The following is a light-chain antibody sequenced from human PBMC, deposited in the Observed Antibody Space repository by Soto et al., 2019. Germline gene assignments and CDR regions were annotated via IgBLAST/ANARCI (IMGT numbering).Light chain of an antibody. J-gene: IGLJ2*01. CDR3: CSYTSSSTVV. CDR1: SSDVGAYNY. Sequence: QSVLTQPRSVSGSPGQSVTISCTGTSSDVGAYNYVSWFQQHPGKAPKLMMSDVSKRPSGVPDRFSGSKSGTTASLTISGLQAEDEADYYCCSYTSSSTVVFGGGTKVTVL. V-gene: IGLV2-11*01. CDR2: DVS.